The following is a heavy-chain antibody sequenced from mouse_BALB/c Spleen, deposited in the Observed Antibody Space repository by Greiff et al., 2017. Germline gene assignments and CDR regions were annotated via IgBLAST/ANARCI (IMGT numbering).Heavy chain of an antibody. D-gene: IGHD1-2*01. Sequence: EVKVEESGGGLVQPGGSMKLSCAASGFTFSDYYMYWVRQTPEKRLEWVATISDGGSYTYYPDSVKGRFTISRDNAKNNLYLQMSSLKSEDTAMYDCARGSSTATDYYAMDYWGQGTSVTVSS. CDR2: ISDGGSYT. J-gene: IGHJ4*01. CDR1: GFTFSDYY. V-gene: IGHV5-4*02. CDR3: ARGSSTATDYYAMDY.